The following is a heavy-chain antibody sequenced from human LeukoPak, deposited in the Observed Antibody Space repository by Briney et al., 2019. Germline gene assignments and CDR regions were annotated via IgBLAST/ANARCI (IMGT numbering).Heavy chain of an antibody. CDR2: ISVSGGST. D-gene: IGHD2-8*01. V-gene: IGHV3-23*01. J-gene: IGHJ4*02. Sequence: GGSLRLSCAASGFTFSSYGMSWIRQAPGKGLEWVAAISVSGGSTNYADSVKGRFTISRDNSKNTLYLQMNSLRAEDTAVYYCAKVFFMDYWGQGTLVTVSS. CDR1: GFTFSSYG. CDR3: AKVFFMDY.